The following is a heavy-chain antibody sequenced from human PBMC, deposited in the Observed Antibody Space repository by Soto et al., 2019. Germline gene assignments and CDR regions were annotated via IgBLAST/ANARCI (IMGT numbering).Heavy chain of an antibody. CDR1: GFTFTDYY. CDR2: ISISGGIK. Sequence: QVQLVESGGGLVKPGGSLTLSCAASGFTFTDYYMSWIRQSPGKGLECISYISISGGIKYYADSGKGRFSISRDNAKNSLYLQMSSLRAEDTAVYYCARSLHFYGSGSYRDFWGQGSLVTVSS. V-gene: IGHV3-11*01. CDR3: ARSLHFYGSGSYRDF. J-gene: IGHJ4*02. D-gene: IGHD3-10*01.